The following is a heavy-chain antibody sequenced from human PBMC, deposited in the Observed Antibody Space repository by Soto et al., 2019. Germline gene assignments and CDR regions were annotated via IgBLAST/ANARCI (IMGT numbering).Heavy chain of an antibody. Sequence: ASVKVSCKASGYTFTGYYMHWVRQAPGQGLEWMGWINPNSGGTNYAQKFQGWVTMTRDTSISTAYMELSRLRSDDTAVYYCARDLGCLGFEGQRDAFDIWGQGTMVTVSS. CDR3: ARDLGCLGFEGQRDAFDI. J-gene: IGHJ3*02. D-gene: IGHD3-10*01. CDR2: INPNSGGT. CDR1: GYTFTGYY. V-gene: IGHV1-2*04.